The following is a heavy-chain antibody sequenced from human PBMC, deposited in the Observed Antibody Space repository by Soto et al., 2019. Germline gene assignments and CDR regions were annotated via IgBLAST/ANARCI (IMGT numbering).Heavy chain of an antibody. D-gene: IGHD3-9*01. V-gene: IGHV5-51*01. CDR1: GYSFTSYW. Sequence: GESLKISCKGSGYSFTSYWIGWVRQMPGKGLEWMGIIYPGDSDTRYSPSFQGQVTISADKSISTAYLQWSSLKASDTAMYYCARGPGVLRYFDWLDYYYMDVWGKGTTVTVSS. CDR2: IYPGDSDT. CDR3: ARGPGVLRYFDWLDYYYMDV. J-gene: IGHJ6*03.